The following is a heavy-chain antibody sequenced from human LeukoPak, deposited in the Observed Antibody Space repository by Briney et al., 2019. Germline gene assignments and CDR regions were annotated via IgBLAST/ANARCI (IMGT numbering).Heavy chain of an antibody. Sequence: ASVKVSCKVSGYTLTGLSMHWVRQAPGKGLEWMGGFDPEDGETIYAQKFQGRVTMTEDTSTDTAYMELSSLRSEDTAVYYCATVNYYDSSGSKTFDYWGQGTLVTVSS. CDR3: ATVNYYDSSGSKTFDY. J-gene: IGHJ4*02. CDR1: GYTLTGLS. CDR2: FDPEDGET. D-gene: IGHD3-22*01. V-gene: IGHV1-24*01.